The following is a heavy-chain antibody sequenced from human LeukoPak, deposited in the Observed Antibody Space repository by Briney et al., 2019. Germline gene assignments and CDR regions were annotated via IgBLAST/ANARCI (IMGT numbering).Heavy chain of an antibody. V-gene: IGHV4-59*01. J-gene: IGHJ4*02. CDR1: GGSISSYY. CDR3: AKGSGYADLEYFDY. CDR2: IYYSGST. Sequence: SETLSLTCTVSGGSISSYYWSWIRQPPGKGLEWIGYIYYSGSTNYNPSLKSRVTISVDTSKNQFSLKLSSVTAADTAVYYCAKGSGYADLEYFDYWGQGTLVTVSS. D-gene: IGHD5-12*01.